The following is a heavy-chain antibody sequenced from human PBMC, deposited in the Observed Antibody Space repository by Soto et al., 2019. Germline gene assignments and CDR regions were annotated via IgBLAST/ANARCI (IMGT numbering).Heavy chain of an antibody. V-gene: IGHV4-4*07. CDR3: AREGPAVVVPAPGGYSSSFFDY. Sequence: SETLSLTCTFSGGSISSYYWSWIRQPAGKGLEWIGRIYTSGSTNYNPSLKSRVTMSVDTSKNQFSLKLSSVTAADTAVYYCAREGPAVVVPAPGGYSSSFFDYWGQGTLVTVSS. D-gene: IGHD2-2*01. CDR1: GGSISSYY. J-gene: IGHJ4*02. CDR2: IYTSGST.